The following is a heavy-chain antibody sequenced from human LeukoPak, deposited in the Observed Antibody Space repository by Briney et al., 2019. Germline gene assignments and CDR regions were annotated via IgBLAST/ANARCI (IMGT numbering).Heavy chain of an antibody. Sequence: ASVKVSCKASGYTFTSYAMHWVRQAPGQGLEWMGWINPNSGGTNYAQKFQGWVTMTRDTSISTAYMELSRLRSDDTAVYYCARDLSRGAAAGTPFDPWGQGTLVTVSS. CDR1: GYTFTSYA. J-gene: IGHJ5*02. CDR3: ARDLSRGAAAGTPFDP. D-gene: IGHD6-13*01. V-gene: IGHV1-2*04. CDR2: INPNSGGT.